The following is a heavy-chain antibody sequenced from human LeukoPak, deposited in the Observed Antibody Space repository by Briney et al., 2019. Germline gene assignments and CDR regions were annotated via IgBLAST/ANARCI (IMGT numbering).Heavy chain of an antibody. CDR2: VKSDGSNP. CDR1: RFSFSNYW. Sequence: GGSLRLSCAASRFSFSNYWMHWVRQAPGRGLVWVSRVKSDGSNPSYADSVRGRFTISRDNAENMLYLQMNTLGAEDTAVYYCARDIVSGSGSLDYWGQGTLVTVSS. CDR3: ARDIVSGSGSLDY. V-gene: IGHV3-74*01. J-gene: IGHJ4*02. D-gene: IGHD3-10*01.